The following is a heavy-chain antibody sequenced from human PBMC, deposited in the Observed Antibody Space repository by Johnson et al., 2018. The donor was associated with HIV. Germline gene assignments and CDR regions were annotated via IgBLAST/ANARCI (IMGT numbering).Heavy chain of an antibody. J-gene: IGHJ3*02. CDR2: IKSKSDGGTS. CDR1: GFTFNNAW. V-gene: IGHV3-15*01. Sequence: VQLVESGGGVVQPGRSLRLSCAASGFTFNNAWMSWVRQAPGKGLEWVGRIKSKSDGGTSDYAAPVKARFTISRDDSKNTLYLQMNSLKTEDTAVYYCTTDVTMIVVVDRAFDIWGQGTMVTVSS. D-gene: IGHD3-22*01. CDR3: TTDVTMIVVVDRAFDI.